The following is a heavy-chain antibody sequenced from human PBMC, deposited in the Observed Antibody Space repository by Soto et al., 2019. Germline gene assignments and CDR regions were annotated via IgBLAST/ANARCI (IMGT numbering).Heavy chain of an antibody. V-gene: IGHV3-33*01. J-gene: IGHJ4*02. CDR1: GFSFSSYA. CDR3: ARDINDFWRGYLY. CDR2: LWYDGSNQ. D-gene: IGHD3-3*01. Sequence: QVQLVESGGVVVQPGTSLRLSCAASGFSFSSYAMHWVRQAPGKGLEWVAALWYDGSNQNYAESVKGRFTISRDNSKRTVYLQMNSLKAEDTAVYYCARDINDFWRGYLYWGQGTLVTVSS.